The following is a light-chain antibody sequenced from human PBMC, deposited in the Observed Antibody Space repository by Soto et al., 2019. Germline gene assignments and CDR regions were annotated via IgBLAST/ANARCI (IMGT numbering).Light chain of an antibody. J-gene: IGLJ2*01. V-gene: IGLV3-21*04. Sequence: SYELTQPPSVSVAPGKTARITCGGDNVGSKNVHWYQQKPGQAPVVLIYYDSDRPSGIPERFSGSNSGNTATLTISSVEAGDEGEYYCQVWDGSSDHVLFGGGTKLTVL. CDR1: NVGSKN. CDR2: YDS. CDR3: QVWDGSSDHVL.